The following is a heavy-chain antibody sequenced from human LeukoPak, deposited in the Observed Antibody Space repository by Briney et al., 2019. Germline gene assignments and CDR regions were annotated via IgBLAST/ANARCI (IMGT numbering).Heavy chain of an antibody. CDR1: GGPINNYY. Sequence: SETLSLTCTVSGGPINNYYWSWIRQPPGKGLEYIGYIYYSGSTNYNPSLKSRVTISVDTSKNQFSLKLSSVTAADTAVYYCARDPPGSGSYLDYWGQGTLVTVSS. D-gene: IGHD3-10*01. J-gene: IGHJ4*02. CDR2: IYYSGST. V-gene: IGHV4-59*01. CDR3: ARDPPGSGSYLDY.